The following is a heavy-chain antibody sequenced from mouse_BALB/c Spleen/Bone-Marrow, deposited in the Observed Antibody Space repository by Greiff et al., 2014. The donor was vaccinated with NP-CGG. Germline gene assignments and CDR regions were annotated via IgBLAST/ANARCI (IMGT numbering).Heavy chain of an antibody. CDR2: IDPYYGTT. CDR1: GHSFTGYN. J-gene: IGHJ3*01. Sequence: VQLQQSGPELEKLGASVKISCKASGHSFTGYNMNWVKQSHGKSLEWIGNIDPYYGTTTFNQKFKDKATLTVDKSSSTAYMQLKSLTSEDSAVYYCTRSRAYFRDWFAYWGQGTLVTVSA. CDR3: TRSRAYFRDWFAY. D-gene: IGHD2-14*01. V-gene: IGHV1-39*01.